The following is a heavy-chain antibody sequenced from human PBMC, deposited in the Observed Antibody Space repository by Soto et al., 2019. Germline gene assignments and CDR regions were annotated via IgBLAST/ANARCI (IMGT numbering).Heavy chain of an antibody. Sequence: SVKVSCKASGGTFSSYAISWVRQAPGQGLEWMGGIIPIFGTADYAQKFQGRVTITADKSTSTAYMELSSLRSEDTAVYYCARAKTRGPKYYYYGMDVWGQGTTVTVSS. CDR2: IIPIFGTA. V-gene: IGHV1-69*06. CDR3: ARAKTRGPKYYYYGMDV. J-gene: IGHJ6*02. CDR1: GGTFSSYA.